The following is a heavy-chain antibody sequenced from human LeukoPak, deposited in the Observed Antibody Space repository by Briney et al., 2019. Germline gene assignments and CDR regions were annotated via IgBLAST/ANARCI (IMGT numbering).Heavy chain of an antibody. CDR3: VRGPYGSGISNWFDP. Sequence: SETLSLTCTVSGYSISYGYYWSWVRQSPGKGLEWIASIFQSGSTYYTPSLQSRVTVSVDTSKNQFSLKLTSVTAADTAVYYCVRGPYGSGISNWFDPWGQGTQVIVSS. CDR2: IFQSGST. CDR1: GYSISYGYY. D-gene: IGHD3-10*01. J-gene: IGHJ5*02. V-gene: IGHV4-38-2*02.